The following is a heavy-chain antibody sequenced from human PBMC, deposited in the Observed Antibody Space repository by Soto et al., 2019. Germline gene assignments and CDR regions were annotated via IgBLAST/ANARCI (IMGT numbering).Heavy chain of an antibody. CDR2: INPNSGGT. CDR1: GYTFTGYY. J-gene: IGHJ6*02. Sequence: QVQLVQSGAEVKKPGASVKVSCKASGYTFTGYYMHWVRQAPGQGPEWLGWINPNSGGTNYAQTFQGRVNMTRDTSISTAFMELSRLRSDDPAVYYCARLLLERQAYYYSGMDVWGQGTTVTGSS. CDR3: ARLLLERQAYYYSGMDV. V-gene: IGHV1-2*02. D-gene: IGHD1-1*01.